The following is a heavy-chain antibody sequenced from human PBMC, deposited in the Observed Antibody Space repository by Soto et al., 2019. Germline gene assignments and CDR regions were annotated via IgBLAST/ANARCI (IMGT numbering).Heavy chain of an antibody. V-gene: IGHV1-8*01. Sequence: QVQLVQSGAEVKKPGASVKVSCKASGYTFPSYDINWVRQATGQGLERMGWMNPNSGNTGSAQKYQGRVTMTRNTSISTSYMALSSLRAEDTAVYYCARTLYGDSVDFWGQGTLVTVSS. J-gene: IGHJ4*02. CDR1: GYTFPSYD. CDR2: MNPNSGNT. D-gene: IGHD4-17*01. CDR3: ARTLYGDSVDF.